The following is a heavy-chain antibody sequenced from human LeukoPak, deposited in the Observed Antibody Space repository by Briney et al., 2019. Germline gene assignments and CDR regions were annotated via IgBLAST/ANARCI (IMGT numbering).Heavy chain of an antibody. D-gene: IGHD2-21*02. V-gene: IGHV1-69*13. J-gene: IGHJ5*02. Sequence: SVKVSCKASGGTFSSYAISWVRQAPGQGLEWMGGIIPIFGTANYAQKFQGRVTITADESTSTAYMELSSLRSEDTAVYYCARQGAYCGGDCYSGGFNWFDPWGQGTLVTVSS. CDR2: IIPIFGTA. CDR1: GGTFSSYA. CDR3: ARQGAYCGGDCYSGGFNWFDP.